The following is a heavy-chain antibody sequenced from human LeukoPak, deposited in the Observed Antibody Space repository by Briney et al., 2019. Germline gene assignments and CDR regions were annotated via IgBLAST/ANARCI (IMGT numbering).Heavy chain of an antibody. V-gene: IGHV3-15*07. CDR2: IKSKSDGGTI. CDR3: ATTRTY. CDR1: GFTFSSTW. J-gene: IGHJ4*02. Sequence: GGSLRLSCAAPGFTFSSTWMNWVRQAPGKGLEWVGRIKSKSDGGTIDYAAPVKGRFTISRDDSKNTLYLQMHSLTTEDTAVYYCATTRTYWGQGTLVTVSS.